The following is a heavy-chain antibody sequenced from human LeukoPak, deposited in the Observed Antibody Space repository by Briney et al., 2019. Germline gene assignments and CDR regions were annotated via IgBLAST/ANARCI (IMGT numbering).Heavy chain of an antibody. Sequence: SETLSLTCTVSGGSISSYYWSWIRQPPGKGPEWIGYIYYSGSTNYNPSLKSRVTILVDTSKNQFSLKLSSVTAADTAVYYCARGGYSYVNYWGQGILVTVSS. CDR1: GGSISSYY. V-gene: IGHV4-59*01. D-gene: IGHD5-18*01. CDR3: ARGGYSYVNY. J-gene: IGHJ4*02. CDR2: IYYSGST.